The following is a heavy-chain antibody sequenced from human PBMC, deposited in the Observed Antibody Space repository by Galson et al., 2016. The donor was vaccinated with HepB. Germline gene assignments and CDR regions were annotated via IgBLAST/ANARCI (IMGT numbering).Heavy chain of an antibody. D-gene: IGHD3-10*01. CDR3: TTYGSGRKLDY. V-gene: IGHV3-15*01. CDR2: IKSKTDAGTT. Sequence: SLRLSCAASGFTFTDAWMSWVRQAPGKGLEWVGRIKSKTDAGTTDYAAPVKGRFTISRDDSKNTLYLRMNSLKTEDTAVYYCTTYGSGRKLDYWGQGTLVTVSS. CDR1: GFTFTDAW. J-gene: IGHJ4*02.